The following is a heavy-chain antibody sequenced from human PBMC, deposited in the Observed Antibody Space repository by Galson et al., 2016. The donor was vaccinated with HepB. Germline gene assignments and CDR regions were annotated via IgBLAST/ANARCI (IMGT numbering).Heavy chain of an antibody. D-gene: IGHD2-15*01. Sequence: SLRLSCAASGFTFSNYGIHWVRQAPGKGLEWVAAISFDGSNPSYGGFVKGRFTISRDNSKNTLFLQMNSLRAEDTAVYYCAKDVVVAASYHYYYYDMDVWGQGTTVTVSS. V-gene: IGHV3-30*18. CDR1: GFTFSNYG. CDR2: ISFDGSNP. CDR3: AKDVVVAASYHYYYYDMDV. J-gene: IGHJ6*02.